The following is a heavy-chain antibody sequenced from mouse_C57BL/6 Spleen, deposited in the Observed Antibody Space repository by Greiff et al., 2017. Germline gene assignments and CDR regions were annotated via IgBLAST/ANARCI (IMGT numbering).Heavy chain of an antibody. CDR1: GYAFTNYL. CDR3: ARYDIGD. V-gene: IGHV1-54*01. J-gene: IGHJ2*02. CDR2: LNPGNGGT. Sequence: VQLQQSGAELVRPGTSVKVSCKASGYAFTNYLIEWVKQRPGKGLEWIGVLNPGNGGTNYNQKFKGKATLTADKSSSTAYMQHSSLPSEDAAVYFCARYDIGDWGQGTSLTVAS. D-gene: IGHD2-12*01.